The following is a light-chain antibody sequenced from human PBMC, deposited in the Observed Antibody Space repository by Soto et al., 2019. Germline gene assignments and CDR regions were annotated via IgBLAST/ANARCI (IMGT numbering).Light chain of an antibody. CDR3: QQYDNLPFT. J-gene: IGKJ3*01. V-gene: IGKV1-33*01. CDR1: QDISNY. CDR2: DAS. Sequence: DSQMPRSPSSLSASVGDRVTITCQASQDISNYLNWYQQKPGKAPKLLIYDASNLETGVPSRFSGSGSGTDFTFTISSLQPEDIATYYCQQYDNLPFTFGPGTKVDI.